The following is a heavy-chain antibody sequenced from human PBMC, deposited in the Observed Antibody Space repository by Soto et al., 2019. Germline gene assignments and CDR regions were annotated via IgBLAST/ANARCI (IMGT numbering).Heavy chain of an antibody. CDR2: ISGSGGST. J-gene: IGHJ5*02. CDR1: GFTFRCYF. V-gene: IGHV3-23*01. D-gene: IGHD5-18*01. Sequence: PGGTLRLSFSASGFTFRCYFMGGVRQAPGKGPEWVSAISGSGGSTYYADFVKGRFTISRDNSNNTVYLQMNSLRAEDTAVYYWAKALGYSYGRHGVPSWGQGTQVT. CDR3: AKALGYSYGRHGVPS.